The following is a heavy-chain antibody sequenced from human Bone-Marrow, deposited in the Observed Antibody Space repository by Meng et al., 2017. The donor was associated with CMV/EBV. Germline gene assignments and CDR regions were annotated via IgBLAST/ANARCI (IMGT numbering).Heavy chain of an antibody. V-gene: IGHV1-18*01. J-gene: IGHJ4*02. Sequence: AAVQVYCKASGYTFATSGISWVRQAPGQGLEWMGWISAYNGDTNYAQKLQGRVTMTTDTSTSTAHMELRSVRSDDTGVCYWVREGVGHRAGYWGQGTLVTVSS. CDR1: GYTFATSG. CDR2: ISAYNGDT. CDR3: VREGVGHRAGY. D-gene: IGHD3-10*01.